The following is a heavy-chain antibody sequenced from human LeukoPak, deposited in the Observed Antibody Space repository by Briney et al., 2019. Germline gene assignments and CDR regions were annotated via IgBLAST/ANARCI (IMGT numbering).Heavy chain of an antibody. Sequence: ASVKVSCKASGYTFTSYGISWVRQAPGQGLEWMGWISAYNGNTNCAQKLQGRVTMTTDTSTSTAYMELRSLRSDDTAVYYCARDYPRYYYDGSGYYTLLGVVGWMTDAFDIWGQGTMVTVSS. CDR2: ISAYNGNT. D-gene: IGHD3-22*01. CDR3: ARDYPRYYYDGSGYYTLLGVVGWMTDAFDI. CDR1: GYTFTSYG. V-gene: IGHV1-18*01. J-gene: IGHJ3*02.